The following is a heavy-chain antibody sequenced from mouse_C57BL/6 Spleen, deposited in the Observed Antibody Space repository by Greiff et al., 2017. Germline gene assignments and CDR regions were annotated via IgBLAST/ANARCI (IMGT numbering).Heavy chain of an antibody. Sequence: EVQLQQSGPELVKPGASVKMSCKASGYTFTDYNMHWVKQSHGKSLEWIGYINPNNGGTSYNQKFKGKATLTVNKSSSTAYMELRSLTSEDSAVYYCARVPSYYYGSSYDWYFDVWGTGTTVTVSS. CDR2: INPNNGGT. V-gene: IGHV1-22*01. CDR3: ARVPSYYYGSSYDWYFDV. CDR1: GYTFTDYN. J-gene: IGHJ1*03. D-gene: IGHD1-1*01.